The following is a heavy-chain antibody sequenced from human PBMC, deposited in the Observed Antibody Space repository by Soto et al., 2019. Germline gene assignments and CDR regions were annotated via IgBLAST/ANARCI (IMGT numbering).Heavy chain of an antibody. CDR2: IYHSGSI. D-gene: IGHD5-18*01. V-gene: IGHV4-4*02. CDR1: GGSISSNNW. CDR3: ARAARGYSYFDY. J-gene: IGHJ4*02. Sequence: PSVTLPLTCAVSGGSISSNNWWSWVRQPPGKGLEWIGEIYHSGSINYNPSLNSRVTISVDKSKNHFSLNLISVTAADTAVYYCARAARGYSYFDYRGQGTLVTVSS.